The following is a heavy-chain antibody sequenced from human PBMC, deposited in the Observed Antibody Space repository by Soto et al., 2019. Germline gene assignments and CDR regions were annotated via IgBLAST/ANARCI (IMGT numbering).Heavy chain of an antibody. CDR1: GFTFDDYT. CDR2: ISWDGGST. Sequence: GGSLRLSCAASGFTFDDYTMHWVRQAPGKGLEWVSLISWDGGSTYYADSVKGRFTISRDNSKNSLYLQMNSLRTEDTALYYCAKDRLGATGGMDVWGQGTTVTVSS. D-gene: IGHD1-26*01. J-gene: IGHJ6*02. CDR3: AKDRLGATGGMDV. V-gene: IGHV3-43*01.